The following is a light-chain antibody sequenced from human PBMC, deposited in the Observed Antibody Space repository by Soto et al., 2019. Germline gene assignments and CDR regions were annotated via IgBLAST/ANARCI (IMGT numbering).Light chain of an antibody. CDR1: QSVTSGF. CDR2: GAS. J-gene: IGKJ1*01. V-gene: IGKV3-20*01. CDR3: QQYGRSPWT. Sequence: EIVLTQSPGTLSLSPGERATLSCRASQSVTSGFLAWYQQKPGQTPRLLIYGASSRATGIPDRFSGSGSGPDFTLTISRLEPEDFAVYFCQQYGRSPWTFGQGTKVEVK.